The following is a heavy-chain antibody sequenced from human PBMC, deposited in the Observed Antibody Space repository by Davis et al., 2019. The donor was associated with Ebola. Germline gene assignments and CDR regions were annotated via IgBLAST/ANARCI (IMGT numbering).Heavy chain of an antibody. V-gene: IGHV3-7*01. CDR3: ARAGISPWGYFDH. CDR1: GFSFSHYY. J-gene: IGHJ4*02. D-gene: IGHD1-26*01. Sequence: GESLKISCEASGFSFSHYYMTWVRQAPGKGLEWVANIKQDGSEKYYADSVRGRFTISRDTARKSLYPQLNSLRTEDAAVYYCARAGISPWGYFDHWGQGTLVTVSS. CDR2: IKQDGSEK.